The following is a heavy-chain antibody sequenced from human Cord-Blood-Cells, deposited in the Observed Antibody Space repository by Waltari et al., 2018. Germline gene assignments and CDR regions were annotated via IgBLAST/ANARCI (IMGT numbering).Heavy chain of an antibody. D-gene: IGHD3-9*01. CDR1: GGTFSSYA. J-gene: IGHJ3*02. CDR2: IIPILGIA. CDR3: AREGYYDILRAFDI. Sequence: QVQLVQSGAEVKKPGSSVKVSCKASGGTFSSYAISWVRQAHGQGLELMGRIIPILGIANDAQKFQGRVTITADKSTSTAYMELSSLRSEDTAVYYCAREGYYDILRAFDIWGQGTMVTVSS. V-gene: IGHV1-69*09.